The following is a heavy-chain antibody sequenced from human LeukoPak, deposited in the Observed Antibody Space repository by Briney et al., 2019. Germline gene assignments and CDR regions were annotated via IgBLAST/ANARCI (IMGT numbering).Heavy chain of an antibody. V-gene: IGHV1-18*01. D-gene: IGHD7-27*01. CDR3: AREREFGSWGSENHDAFDI. CDR2: ISAYNGNT. Sequence: ASVKVSCKASGYTFTSYGISWVRQAPGQGLEWMGWISAYNGNTNYAQKLQGRVTMTTDTSTSTAYMELRSLRSDDTAVYYCAREREFGSWGSENHDAFDIWGQGTMVTVSS. CDR1: GYTFTSYG. J-gene: IGHJ3*02.